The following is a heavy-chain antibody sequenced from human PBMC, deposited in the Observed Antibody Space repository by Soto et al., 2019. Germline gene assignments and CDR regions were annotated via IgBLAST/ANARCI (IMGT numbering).Heavy chain of an antibody. J-gene: IGHJ3*02. V-gene: IGHV3-48*01. Sequence: AGGSLTLSCAASGFTPSRLSMNWVRQAPGKGLEWISYINSAGSIIYYADSVKGRFTISRDNAKNSLYLQMNSLRAADTAVYYCATGTEFGWLDNPNHALDSWGQGTTVTGS. CDR1: GFTPSRLS. CDR3: ATGTEFGWLDNPNHALDS. D-gene: IGHD3-9*01. CDR2: INSAGSII.